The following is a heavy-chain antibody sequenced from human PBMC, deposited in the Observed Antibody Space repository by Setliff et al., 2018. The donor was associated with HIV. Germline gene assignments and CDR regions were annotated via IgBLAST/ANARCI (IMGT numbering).Heavy chain of an antibody. CDR3: ARRFEKWLAFDY. D-gene: IGHD6-19*01. Sequence: SETLSLTCSVSGGSISSSTYYWGWIRQPPGKGLEWIGDIFYTGNTYYNPSLQSRVAISVDTSENQFSLKLNSVTAADTAVYYCARRFEKWLAFDYWGQGTLVTVSS. CDR1: GGSISSSTYY. J-gene: IGHJ4*02. CDR2: IFYTGNT. V-gene: IGHV4-39*01.